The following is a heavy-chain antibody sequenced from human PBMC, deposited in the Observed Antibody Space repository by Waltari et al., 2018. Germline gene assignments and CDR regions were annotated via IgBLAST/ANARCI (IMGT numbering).Heavy chain of an antibody. Sequence: QVQLVQSGAEVKKPGASVKVSCKVSGYTLTELSMHWVRQAPGKGLEWMGGFDPEDGETIYAQKFQGRVTITRDTSASTAYMELSSLRSEDTAVYYCARDPAGEYYFDYWGQGTLVTVSS. V-gene: IGHV1-24*01. CDR1: GYTLTELS. D-gene: IGHD5-18*01. CDR3: ARDPAGEYYFDY. J-gene: IGHJ4*02. CDR2: FDPEDGET.